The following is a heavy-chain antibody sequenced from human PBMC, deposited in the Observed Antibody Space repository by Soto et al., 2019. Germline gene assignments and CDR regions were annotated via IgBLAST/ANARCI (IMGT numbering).Heavy chain of an antibody. J-gene: IGHJ5*02. Sequence: QVQLQESGPGLVKPSQTLSLTCTVSGGSINSGDYYWSWIRQPPGKGLEWIGYIYYSGSTYYNPSLKSRVTISVDTSKNQFSLKLGSVTAADTAVYYCARGRVRGGCSGGSCLFNWFDPWGQGTLVTVSS. D-gene: IGHD2-15*01. CDR3: ARGRVRGGCSGGSCLFNWFDP. CDR1: GGSINSGDYY. V-gene: IGHV4-30-4*01. CDR2: IYYSGST.